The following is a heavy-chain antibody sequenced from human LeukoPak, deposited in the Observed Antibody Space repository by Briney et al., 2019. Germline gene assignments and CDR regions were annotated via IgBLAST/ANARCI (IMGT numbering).Heavy chain of an antibody. CDR3: ARDREGSWFDY. CDR1: GGSISNSNYY. CDR2: IYYSGST. V-gene: IGHV4-39*07. D-gene: IGHD2-15*01. Sequence: PSETLSLTCSVSGGSISNSNYYWGWIRLPPGKGMEWIGTIYYSGSTNYNPSLKSRVTISVDTSKNQFSLKLSSVTAADTAVYYCARDREGSWFDYWGQGTLVTVSS. J-gene: IGHJ4*02.